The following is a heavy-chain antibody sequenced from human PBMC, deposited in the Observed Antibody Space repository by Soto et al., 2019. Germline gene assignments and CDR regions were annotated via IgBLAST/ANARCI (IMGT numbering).Heavy chain of an antibody. D-gene: IGHD3-16*01. V-gene: IGHV4-4*07. CDR1: GGSISSYY. CDR2: IDTSGTT. CDR3: ARGPRGYVYYHGMDV. J-gene: IGHJ6*02. Sequence: PSETLSLTCTVSGGSISSYYCSWIRQAAGKGLEWIGRIDTSGTTNHNPSLRSRVTMSVDASKNQFSLNLSSVTAADTAVYFCARGPRGYVYYHGMDVWGQGTTVTVSS.